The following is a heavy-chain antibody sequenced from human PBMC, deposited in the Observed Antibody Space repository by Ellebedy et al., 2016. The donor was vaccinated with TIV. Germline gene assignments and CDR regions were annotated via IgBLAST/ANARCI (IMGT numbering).Heavy chain of an antibody. J-gene: IGHJ4*02. CDR2: INTNTGKP. Sequence: AASVKVSCKASGYTFTRYAMNWVRQAPGQGLEWMGWINTNTGKPTYAQGFTGRFVLSVDTSVSTAYLQITTLRAEDTAVYYCSRDMRGGIGNSGANFDYWGQGTLVTVSS. V-gene: IGHV7-4-1*02. CDR3: SRDMRGGIGNSGANFDY. D-gene: IGHD1-7*01. CDR1: GYTFTRYA.